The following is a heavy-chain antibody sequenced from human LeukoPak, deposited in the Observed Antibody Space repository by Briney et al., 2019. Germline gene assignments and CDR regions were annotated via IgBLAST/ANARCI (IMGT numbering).Heavy chain of an antibody. CDR1: GYSFTGYF. CDR2: INPNSGDT. CDR3: ARVLAAAGGYAFDI. D-gene: IGHD6-13*01. J-gene: IGHJ3*02. V-gene: IGHV1-2*02. Sequence: ASVKVSCKASGYSFTGYFMQWVGQAPGQGREWMGWINPNSGDTNYGQKFQGRVNMTRDTSISTAYMELSRLRSDDAAVYYCARVLAAAGGYAFDIWGQGTMVTVSS.